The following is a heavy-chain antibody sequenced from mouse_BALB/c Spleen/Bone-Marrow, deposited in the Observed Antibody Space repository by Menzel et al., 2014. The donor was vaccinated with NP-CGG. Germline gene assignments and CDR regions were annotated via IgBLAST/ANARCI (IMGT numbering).Heavy chain of an antibody. Sequence: EVQLVESGGGLVQPGGSRKLSCAASGFTFGSFGMHWVRQAPEKGLEGVAYISSGSSYIFYEDTVKGRFTVSRDKPKNSLFLQMTSLRSETTAIYYCRGGANWADFDYWGQGTTLTVSS. CDR3: RGGANWADFDY. V-gene: IGHV5-17*02. D-gene: IGHD4-1*01. CDR1: GFTFGSFG. CDR2: ISSGSSYI. J-gene: IGHJ2*01.